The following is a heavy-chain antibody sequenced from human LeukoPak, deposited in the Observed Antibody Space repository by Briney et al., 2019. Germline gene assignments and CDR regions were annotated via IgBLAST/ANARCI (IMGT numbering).Heavy chain of an antibody. V-gene: IGHV4-39*01. CDR1: GGSISSSSYY. J-gene: IGHJ4*02. Sequence: PSETLSLTCTVSGGSISSSSYYWGWIRQPPGKGLGWFGSIYYSGSTYYNPSLKSRVTISAATSKNKFSLKLSSVTAADTAVYYCARAMGAIDYCGQGTLVTVSS. CDR3: ARAMGAIDY. D-gene: IGHD1-26*01. CDR2: IYYSGST.